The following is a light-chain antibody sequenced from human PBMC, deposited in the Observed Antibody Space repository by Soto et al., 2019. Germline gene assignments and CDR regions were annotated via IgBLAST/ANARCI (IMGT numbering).Light chain of an antibody. CDR1: SSDVGSYNL. J-gene: IGLJ2*01. CDR2: EGS. CDR3: CSYAGSSTLV. Sequence: QSVLTQPASVSGSPGQSITISCTGTSSDVGSYNLVSWYQQHPGKAPKLMIYEGSKRPSGVSNRFSGSKSGNTASLTISGLQAEDEADYYCCSYAGSSTLVFGGVTKLTVL. V-gene: IGLV2-23*01.